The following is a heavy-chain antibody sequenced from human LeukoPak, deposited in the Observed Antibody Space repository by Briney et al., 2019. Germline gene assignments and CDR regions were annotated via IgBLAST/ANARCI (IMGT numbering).Heavy chain of an antibody. CDR1: GFTFSSYG. J-gene: IGHJ4*02. CDR3: AKGATNPCD. Sequence: GGSLRLSCAASGFTFSSYGMHWVRQAPGKGLEWVAVISYDGSNKYYADSVKGRFTISRDNSKNTLYLQMNSLRAEDTAVYYCAKGATNPCDWGQGTLVAVSS. CDR2: ISYDGSNK. V-gene: IGHV3-30*18. D-gene: IGHD1-26*01.